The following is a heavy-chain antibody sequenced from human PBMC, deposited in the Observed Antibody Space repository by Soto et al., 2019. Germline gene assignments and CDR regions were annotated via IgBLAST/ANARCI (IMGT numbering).Heavy chain of an antibody. Sequence: SVKVSCKASGYTFTSYDINWGRQATGQGLEWMGWMNPNSGNTDYAQKFQGRVTMTRNTSISTAYMELSSLRSEDTAVYYCARDYSSGYGMDVWGQGTTVTVSS. CDR3: ARDYSSGYGMDV. J-gene: IGHJ6*02. CDR2: MNPNSGNT. D-gene: IGHD6-19*01. V-gene: IGHV1-8*01. CDR1: GYTFTSYD.